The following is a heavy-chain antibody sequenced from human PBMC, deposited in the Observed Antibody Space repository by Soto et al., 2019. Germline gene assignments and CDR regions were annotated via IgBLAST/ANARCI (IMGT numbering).Heavy chain of an antibody. V-gene: IGHV1-8*01. D-gene: IGHD2-15*01. CDR3: ARARRAVAATGVYYFDY. CDR2: VNPNSGNT. CDR1: GYTFTSYD. J-gene: IGHJ4*02. Sequence: ASGKVSCKASGYTFTSYDINWVRQATGQGLEWMGWVNPNSGNTGYAQKFQGRVTMTRNTSISTAYMELSSLRSEDTAVYYCARARRAVAATGVYYFDYWGQGTLVTVSS.